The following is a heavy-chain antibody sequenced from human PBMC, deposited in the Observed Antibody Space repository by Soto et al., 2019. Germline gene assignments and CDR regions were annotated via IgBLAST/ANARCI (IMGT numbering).Heavy chain of an antibody. CDR2: IYSGGST. V-gene: IGHV3-66*01. Sequence: EVQLVESGGGLVQPGGSLRLSCAVSGFTVSNNYMSWVRQAPGKGPEWVSLIYSGGSTYYADSVKGRFTISRDNSKNTLYLQMNSLRAEDTAVYYCAARAVAAPFWGQGTLVTVSS. CDR3: AARAVAAPF. CDR1: GFTVSNNY. J-gene: IGHJ4*02. D-gene: IGHD6-19*01.